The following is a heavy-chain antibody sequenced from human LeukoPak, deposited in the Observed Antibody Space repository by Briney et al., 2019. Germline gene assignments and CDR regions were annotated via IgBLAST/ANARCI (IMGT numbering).Heavy chain of an antibody. CDR2: IDWDDDK. CDR1: GFSLSTSGMC. CDR3: ARTLNPDYYDSSGYFDNWFDP. D-gene: IGHD3-22*01. Sequence: QTLSLTCTFSGFSLSTSGMCGSWIRQPPGKALEWLARIDWDDDKYYSTSLKTRLTISKDTSKNQVVLTMTNMDPVDTATYYCARTLNPDYYDSSGYFDNWFDPWGQGTLVTVSS. J-gene: IGHJ5*02. V-gene: IGHV2-70*11.